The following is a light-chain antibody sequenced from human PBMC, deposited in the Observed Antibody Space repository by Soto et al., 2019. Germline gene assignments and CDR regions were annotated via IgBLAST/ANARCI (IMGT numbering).Light chain of an antibody. CDR2: AAS. CDR1: QGISSF. CDR3: QQSYTTPWT. J-gene: IGKJ1*01. V-gene: IGKV1-39*01. Sequence: DIQMTQSPSSLSASVGDRVTLTCRASQGISSFLNWYQQRPGEAPKLLMYAASRLQSGVPSRFSGSGSGTDFTLTIGSLQPEDFATYFCQQSYTTPWTFGPGTKVEIK.